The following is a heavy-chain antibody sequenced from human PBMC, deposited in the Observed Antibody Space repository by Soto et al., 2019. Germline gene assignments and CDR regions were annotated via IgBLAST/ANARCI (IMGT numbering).Heavy chain of an antibody. CDR1: GFTVSNNH. Sequence: EVQLVESGGGLVQPGGSLRLSCAASGFTVSNNHLSWVRQAPGKGLEWVSVIFTSGTTFYAESVKGRFTISRDTSKNTVSLQMNSLRVEDTGLYYCTREEYRYGFLIGIDSWGQGALVSVSS. V-gene: IGHV3-66*01. CDR2: IFTSGTT. CDR3: TREEYRYGFLIGIDS. J-gene: IGHJ4*02. D-gene: IGHD5-18*01.